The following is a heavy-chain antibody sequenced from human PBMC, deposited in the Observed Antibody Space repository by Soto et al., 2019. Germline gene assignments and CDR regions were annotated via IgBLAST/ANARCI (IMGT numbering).Heavy chain of an antibody. Sequence: SETLSLTCTASGGSISIYYWSWTRQPPGKGLEWIGYIYYSGSTNYNPSLKSRVTISVDTSKNQFSLKLSSVTAADTAVYYCARHRPSVILWFDYFFDYWVQGSLVTVSS. CDR2: IYYSGST. CDR3: ARHRPSVILWFDYFFDY. CDR1: GGSISIYY. V-gene: IGHV4-59*08. J-gene: IGHJ4*02. D-gene: IGHD3-10*01.